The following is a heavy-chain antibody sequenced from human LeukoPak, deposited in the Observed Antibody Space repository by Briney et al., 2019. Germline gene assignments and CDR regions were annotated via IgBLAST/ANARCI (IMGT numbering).Heavy chain of an antibody. CDR3: ARFTGYLYFDY. D-gene: IGHD3-9*01. CDR2: INHSGIT. V-gene: IGHV4-34*01. J-gene: IGHJ4*02. CDR1: DGSFSGFF. Sequence: SETLSLTCDVYDGSFSGFFWGWLRQPPGQGLGWIGEINHSGITNYNPSLKSRVTMSVDTSKNQFSLKLSSVTAADTAVYFCARFTGYLYFDYWGQGTLVTVSS.